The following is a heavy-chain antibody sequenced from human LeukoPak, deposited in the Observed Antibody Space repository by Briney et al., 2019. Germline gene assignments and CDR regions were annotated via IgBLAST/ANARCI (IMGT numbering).Heavy chain of an antibody. CDR3: ATFSDFDY. CDR2: INFSGGTR. D-gene: IGHD3-10*01. J-gene: IGHJ4*02. V-gene: IGHV3-11*01. Sequence: GGSLRLSCAASGFTFSDYYMSWIRQTPGKGPEWISYINFSGGTRYYADSVKGRFTISRDNAKNSVYLQMNSLRVEDTAVYYCATFSDFDYWGQGTLVTVSS. CDR1: GFTFSDYY.